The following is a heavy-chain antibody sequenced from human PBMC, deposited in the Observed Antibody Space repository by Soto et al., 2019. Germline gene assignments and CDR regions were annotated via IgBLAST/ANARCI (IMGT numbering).Heavy chain of an antibody. CDR3: ARGLISGSHYSGGWYYFDS. J-gene: IGHJ4*02. Sequence: QVQLQQSGAGLLKPSETLSLTCDVYGGSFSGYIWTWIRQTPGKGLQWIGQINHSGSANYNPSLTSRVPISVHTSTGHSSLELSSVTAADTAVYYCARGLISGSHYSGGWYYFDSWGQGTQVTVSS. D-gene: IGHD1-26*01. V-gene: IGHV4-34*01. CDR2: INHSGSA. CDR1: GGSFSGYI.